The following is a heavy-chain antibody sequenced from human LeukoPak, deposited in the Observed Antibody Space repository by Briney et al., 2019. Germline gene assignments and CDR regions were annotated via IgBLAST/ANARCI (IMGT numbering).Heavy chain of an antibody. Sequence: SETLSLTCTVSGGSISSYYWSWIRQPPGKGLEWIGYIYYSGSTNYNPSPKSRVTISVDTSKNQFSLKLSSVTAADTAVYYCARLSLYCGGDCYSFDYWGQGTLVTVSS. J-gene: IGHJ4*02. CDR3: ARLSLYCGGDCYSFDY. D-gene: IGHD2-21*01. V-gene: IGHV4-59*01. CDR2: IYYSGST. CDR1: GGSISSYY.